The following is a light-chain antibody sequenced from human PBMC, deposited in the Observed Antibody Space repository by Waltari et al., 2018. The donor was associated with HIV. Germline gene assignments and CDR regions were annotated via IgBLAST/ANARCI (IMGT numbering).Light chain of an antibody. V-gene: IGKV3-15*01. CDR1: QRVSSN. J-gene: IGKJ1*01. CDR2: GAS. CDR3: QQYNNWPPWT. Sequence: EIVMTQSPATLSVSPGERATLPCRASQRVSSNLAWYQQKPGQAPWLLIYGASTRATGIPARFSGSGSGTEFTLTISSLQSEDFAVYYCQQYNNWPPWTFGQGTKVEIK.